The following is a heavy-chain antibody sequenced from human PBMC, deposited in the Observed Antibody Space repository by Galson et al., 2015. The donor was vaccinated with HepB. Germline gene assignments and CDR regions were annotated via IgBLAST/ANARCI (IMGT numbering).Heavy chain of an antibody. D-gene: IGHD2-2*01. CDR2: IDPSDSYT. Sequence: KPGESLRISCKGSGYSFTKYWISWVRQMPGRGLEWMGRIDPSDSYTKYSPSFQGQVTISADKTISTAYLQWSSLKAPDTAMYYCVRHKDIVIIPTILSYYAMDVWGQGTTVTVSS. CDR1: GYSFTKYW. CDR3: VRHKDIVIIPTILSYYAMDV. J-gene: IGHJ6*02. V-gene: IGHV5-10-1*04.